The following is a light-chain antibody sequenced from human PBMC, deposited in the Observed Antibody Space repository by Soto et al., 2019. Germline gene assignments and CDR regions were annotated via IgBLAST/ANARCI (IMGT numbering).Light chain of an antibody. V-gene: IGKV3-11*01. CDR2: DAS. CDR3: QQRSNWPT. Sequence: ELVLTQSPATLSLSPGERATLSCRASQRVSSYLAWYQQKPGQAPRLLIYDASNRATGIPARFSGSGSGTDFTLTISSLEPEDFAVYYCQQRSNWPTFGGGTKVEIK. CDR1: QRVSSY. J-gene: IGKJ4*01.